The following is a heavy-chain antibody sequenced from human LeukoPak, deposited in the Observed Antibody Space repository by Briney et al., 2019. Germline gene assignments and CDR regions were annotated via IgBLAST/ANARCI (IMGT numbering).Heavy chain of an antibody. V-gene: IGHV1-2*02. J-gene: IGHJ4*02. CDR3: VRWMTTVTTPDY. D-gene: IGHD4-11*01. CDR1: GYTFNGYY. CDR2: INPNSGGT. Sequence: SVKVSCKASGYTFNGYYLHGVRQAPGQGREWMGWINPNSGGTNYAQKFQGRVTMTRDTSISTAYMELSRLRSDDTAVYYCVRWMTTVTTPDYWGQGTLVTVSS.